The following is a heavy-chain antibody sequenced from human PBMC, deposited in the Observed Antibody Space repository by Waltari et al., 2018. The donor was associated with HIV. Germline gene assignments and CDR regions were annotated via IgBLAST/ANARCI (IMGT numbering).Heavy chain of an antibody. J-gene: IGHJ5*02. CDR1: GLPFRDYS. CDR2: ISSCGSVI. Sequence: EVQLVDSGGGMVKPGGSLRLSCAASGLPFRDYSMNWVRQSPGKGLGWVSSISSCGSVIYYADSVKGRFTISRDNAQNSMYLQMNNLRADDSAMYYCARDSRGTSWSLNWFDPWGQGTLVTVSS. CDR3: ARDSRGTSWSLNWFDP. V-gene: IGHV3-21*02. D-gene: IGHD6-13*01.